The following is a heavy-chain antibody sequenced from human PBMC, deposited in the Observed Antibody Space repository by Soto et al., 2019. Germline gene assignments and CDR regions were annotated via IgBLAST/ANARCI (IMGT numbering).Heavy chain of an antibody. CDR3: AREFSYYYDSSGSLFY. CDR1: VGTFSSYA. CDR2: IIPIFGTA. J-gene: IGHJ4*02. V-gene: IGHV1-69*01. Sequence: SVTVSWKASVGTFSSYAISWARQAPGQGLEWMGGIIPIFGTANYAQKFQGRVTITADESTSTAYMELSSLRSEDTVVYYCAREFSYYYDSSGSLFYRGQGTLVTVSS. D-gene: IGHD3-22*01.